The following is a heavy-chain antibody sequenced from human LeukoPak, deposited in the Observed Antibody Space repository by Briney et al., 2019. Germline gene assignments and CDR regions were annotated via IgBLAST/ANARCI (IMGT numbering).Heavy chain of an antibody. D-gene: IGHD1-26*01. CDR1: GFTFSSYA. CDR2: ISYSSGSI. J-gene: IGHJ3*01. CDR3: AKDRGGSPELGDAFDV. V-gene: IGHV3-9*01. Sequence: GGSLRLSCAASGFTFSSYAMHWVRQAPGKGLEWVSGISYSSGSIGYVDSVKGRFTISRDNAKNSLYLQMNSLRVEDTALYYCAKDRGGSPELGDAFDVWGQGTMVRVSS.